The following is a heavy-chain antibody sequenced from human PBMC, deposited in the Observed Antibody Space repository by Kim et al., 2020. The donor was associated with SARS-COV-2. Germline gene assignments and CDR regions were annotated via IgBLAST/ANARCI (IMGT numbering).Heavy chain of an antibody. V-gene: IGHV4-34*01. Sequence: YNPSLKSRVTISRDTSKNQVYLKMTSVTAADTAVYYCARASSNLGNGWLDPWGQGTLVTVSS. D-gene: IGHD7-27*01. CDR3: ARASSNLGNGWLDP. J-gene: IGHJ5*02.